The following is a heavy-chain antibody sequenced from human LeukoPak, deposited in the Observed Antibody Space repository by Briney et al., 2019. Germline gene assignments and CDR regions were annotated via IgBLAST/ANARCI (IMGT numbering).Heavy chain of an antibody. CDR3: AGPSSSGVGY. CDR1: GFTFSSYS. Sequence: GGSLRLSCAASGFTFSSYSMNWVRQAPGKGLEWVSSISSSSSYIYYADSVKGRFTISRDNSKNTLYLQMNSLRVDDTGVYYCAGPSSSGVGYWGQGTLVTVSS. J-gene: IGHJ4*02. D-gene: IGHD6-6*01. V-gene: IGHV3-21*01. CDR2: ISSSSSYI.